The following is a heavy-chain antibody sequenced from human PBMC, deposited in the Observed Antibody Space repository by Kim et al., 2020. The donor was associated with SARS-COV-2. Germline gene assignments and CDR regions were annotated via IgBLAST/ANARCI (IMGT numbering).Heavy chain of an antibody. V-gene: IGHV4-31*03. CDR2: IYYSGST. D-gene: IGHD6-19*01. CDR1: GGSISSGGYY. J-gene: IGHJ5*02. CDR3: ARAHSSGSDCWFDP. Sequence: SETLSLTCTVSGGSISSGGYYWSWIRQHPGKGLEWIGYIYYSGSTYYNPSLKSRVTISVDTSKNQFSLKLSSVTAADTAVYYCARAHSSGSDCWFDPWGQGTLVTVSS.